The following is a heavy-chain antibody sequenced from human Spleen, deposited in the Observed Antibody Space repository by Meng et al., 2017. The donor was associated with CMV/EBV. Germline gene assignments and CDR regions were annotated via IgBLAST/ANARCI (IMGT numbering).Heavy chain of an antibody. J-gene: IGHJ4*02. Sequence: SVKVSCKASRDTFKSHAINWVRQAPGQGLEWMGGIVAIFGIPKYAQKFQDRVSFTTDESTSTAYMELISLRSEDTAVYYCASHADTAMGEDYFDYWGQGTLVTVSS. CDR2: IVAIFGIP. V-gene: IGHV1-69*05. D-gene: IGHD5-18*01. CDR1: RDTFKSHA. CDR3: ASHADTAMGEDYFDY.